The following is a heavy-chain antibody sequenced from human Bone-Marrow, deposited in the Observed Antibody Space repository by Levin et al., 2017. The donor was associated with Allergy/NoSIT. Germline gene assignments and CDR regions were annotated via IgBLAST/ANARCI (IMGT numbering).Heavy chain of an antibody. J-gene: IGHJ6*02. Sequence: GGSLRLSCAASGFTSNDPAMHWVRQVPGKGLEWVSGITWDSRRIGYADSVKGRFTTSRDNAKNSLFLQMNSLRVEDTALYYCVKETSNGGADVWGQGTTVTVSS. D-gene: IGHD2-8*01. CDR3: VKETSNGGADV. V-gene: IGHV3-9*02. CDR1: GFTSNDPA. CDR2: ITWDSRRI.